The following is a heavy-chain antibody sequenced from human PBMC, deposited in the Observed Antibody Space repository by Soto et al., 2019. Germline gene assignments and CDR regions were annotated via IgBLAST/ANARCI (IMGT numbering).Heavy chain of an antibody. CDR2: INPKSGDT. CDR3: AKGLWTVGHCSGGSCYDGMDV. J-gene: IGHJ6*02. Sequence: QVQLVQSGAEVKKPGASVKVSCEASGYTFTGFHLHWVRQAPGQGLEWMGWINPKSGDTNYAQKFLGRVTMTRDKSISTGYMELSGLNSDDTALYYCAKGLWTVGHCSGGSCYDGMDVWGQGTTVTVSS. D-gene: IGHD2-15*01. CDR1: GYTFTGFH. V-gene: IGHV1-2*02.